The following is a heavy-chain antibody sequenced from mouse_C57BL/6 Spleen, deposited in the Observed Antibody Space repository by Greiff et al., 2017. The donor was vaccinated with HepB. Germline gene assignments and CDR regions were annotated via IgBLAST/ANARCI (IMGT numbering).Heavy chain of an antibody. D-gene: IGHD1-1*01. CDR2: INPGSGGT. Sequence: QVQLKESGAELVRPGTSVKVSCKASGYAFTNYLIEWVKQRPGQGLEWIGVINPGSGGTNYNEKFKGKATLTADKSSSTAYMQLSSLTSEDSAVYFCARIYYGSSSYWYFDVWGTGTTVTVSS. J-gene: IGHJ1*03. CDR3: ARIYYGSSSYWYFDV. V-gene: IGHV1-54*01. CDR1: GYAFTNYL.